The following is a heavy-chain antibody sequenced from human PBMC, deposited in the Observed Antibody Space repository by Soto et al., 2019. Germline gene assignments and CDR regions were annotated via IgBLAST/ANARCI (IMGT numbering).Heavy chain of an antibody. V-gene: IGHV4-4*02. CDR1: GDSLTNNHW. Sequence: QLQLRESGPGLVQPSGTLSLTCDVSGDSLTNNHWWSWVRQAPGKGLEWIGEIWHTGRPNYNPSLKSRVATSRDKSKNQFSLKLSSVTAADTAVYYCVRDSRTGCSSINCYMHWGQGTLVTVSS. CDR3: VRDSRTGCSSINCYMH. CDR2: IWHTGRP. J-gene: IGHJ4*02. D-gene: IGHD2-15*01.